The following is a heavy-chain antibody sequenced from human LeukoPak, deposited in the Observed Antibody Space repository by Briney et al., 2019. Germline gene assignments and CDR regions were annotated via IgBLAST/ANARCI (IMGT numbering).Heavy chain of an antibody. CDR1: GYTFTGYY. J-gene: IGHJ3*02. CDR2: INPNSGGT. CDR3: ASLGYCSGGSCYSLRAFDI. Sequence: ASVKVSCTASGYTFTGYYMHWVRQAPGQGVEWMGRINPNSGGTNYAQKFQGRVTMTRDTSISTAYMELSRLRSDDTAVYYCASLGYCSGGSCYSLRAFDIWGQGTMVTVSS. V-gene: IGHV1-2*06. D-gene: IGHD2-15*01.